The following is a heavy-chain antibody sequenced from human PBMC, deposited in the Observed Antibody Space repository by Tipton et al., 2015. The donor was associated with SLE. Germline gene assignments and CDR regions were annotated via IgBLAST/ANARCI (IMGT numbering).Heavy chain of an antibody. D-gene: IGHD5-18*01. CDR2: VWYDRSNE. J-gene: IGHJ6*02. V-gene: IGHV3-33*08. Sequence: SLRLSCTASGFSFRHFTMSWVRQAPGKGLEWVAVVWYDRSNEWYADSVKGRFTISRDNSKNTLYLQMNSLRGEDTAMYYCAREDGGYSLSMDVWGQGTTVTVSS. CDR3: AREDGGYSLSMDV. CDR1: GFSFRHFT.